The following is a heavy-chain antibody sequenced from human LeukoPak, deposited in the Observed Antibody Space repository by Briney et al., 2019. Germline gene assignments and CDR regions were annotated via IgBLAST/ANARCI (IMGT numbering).Heavy chain of an antibody. J-gene: IGHJ1*01. CDR1: GFTLTRNN. CDR2: INPSGGST. CDR3: ARDMAHMAVAVCFRH. V-gene: IGHV1-46*01. D-gene: IGHD6-19*01. Sequence: ASVKAPSKASGFTLTRNNIHWVPPAPSQGPERMGIINPSGGSTSYAQKFQGRVTMTRDTSTSTVYMELSSLRSENAAVYYCARDMAHMAVAVCFRHWGQGTLVTVSA.